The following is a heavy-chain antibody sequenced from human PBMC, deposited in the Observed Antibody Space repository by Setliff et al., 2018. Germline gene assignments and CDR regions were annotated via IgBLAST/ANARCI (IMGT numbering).Heavy chain of an antibody. Sequence: ASVKVSCKASGYTFTSYDINWVRQAAGQGLEWIGWIVVGSGNTNYAQKFQERVTITRDMSTSTAYMELSSLRSEDTAVYYCAAEGYDSSGYDYWGQGTLVTVSS. J-gene: IGHJ4*02. D-gene: IGHD3-22*01. CDR1: GYTFTSYD. CDR3: AAEGYDSSGYDY. V-gene: IGHV1-58*02. CDR2: IVVGSGNT.